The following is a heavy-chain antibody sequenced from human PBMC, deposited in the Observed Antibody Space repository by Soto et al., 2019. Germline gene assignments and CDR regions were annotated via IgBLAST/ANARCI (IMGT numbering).Heavy chain of an antibody. D-gene: IGHD2-15*01. CDR1: GYTFTSYA. V-gene: IGHV1-3*01. CDR3: ARIAVVAATRSPWFDP. Sequence: SVKVSFKASGYTFTSYAMHWVRQAPVQRLEWMGWINAGNGNTKYSQKFQGRVTITRDTSASTAYMELSSLRSEDTAVYYCARIAVVAATRSPWFDPWGQGTLVTVYS. J-gene: IGHJ5*02. CDR2: INAGNGNT.